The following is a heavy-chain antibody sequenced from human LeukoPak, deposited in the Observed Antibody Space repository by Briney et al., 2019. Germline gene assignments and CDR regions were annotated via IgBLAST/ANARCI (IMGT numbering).Heavy chain of an antibody. J-gene: IGHJ6*03. CDR3: AREAEIRRNFYYMDV. Sequence: PGGSLRLSCAASGFTFSSYGMHWVRQAPGKGLEWVAVIWYDGSNKYYADSVKGRFTIARDNSKNTLYLDMNSLTGEDTAVYYCAREAEIRRNFYYMDVWGKGTTVTVSS. V-gene: IGHV3-33*01. D-gene: IGHD3-16*01. CDR2: IWYDGSNK. CDR1: GFTFSSYG.